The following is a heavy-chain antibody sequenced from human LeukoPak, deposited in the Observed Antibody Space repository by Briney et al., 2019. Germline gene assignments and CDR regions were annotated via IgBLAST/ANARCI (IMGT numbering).Heavy chain of an antibody. V-gene: IGHV4-61*02. CDR2: MYISGST. CDR1: GDSISSGSYS. CDR3: ARRAAAGVIDY. D-gene: IGHD6-13*01. J-gene: IGHJ4*02. Sequence: SETLSLTCTVSGDSISSGSYSWSWIRQPAGKGLEWIGRMYISGSTNYNPSLESRVTISVDTSKNQFSLKLSSVTAADTAVYYCARRAAAGVIDYWGQGTLVTVSS.